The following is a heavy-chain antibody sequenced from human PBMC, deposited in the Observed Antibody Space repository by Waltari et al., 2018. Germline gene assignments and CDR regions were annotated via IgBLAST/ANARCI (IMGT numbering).Heavy chain of an antibody. CDR2: IIPIFGTA. Sequence: QVQLVQSGAEVKKPGSSVKVSCKASGGTFSSYAISWVRQAPGQGLEWMGGIIPIFGTANYAQKFQGRVTITADESTSTAYMELNSLRAEDTAMYYCAKDLSGNRDGEGDYWGQGTLVTVSS. CDR3: AKDLSGNRDGEGDY. V-gene: IGHV1-69*13. D-gene: IGHD2-15*01. J-gene: IGHJ4*02. CDR1: GGTFSSYA.